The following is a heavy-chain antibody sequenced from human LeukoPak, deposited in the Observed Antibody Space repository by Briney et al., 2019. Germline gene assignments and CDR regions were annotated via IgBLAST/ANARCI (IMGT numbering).Heavy chain of an antibody. CDR3: AKLSYYYGSRTYSRYYFDY. D-gene: IGHD3-10*01. CDR2: ICYEGRNK. J-gene: IGHJ4*02. V-gene: IGHV3-33*06. CDR1: GFTFSTYA. Sequence: PGRSLRLSCAASGFTFSTYAMQSVRQAPGKRLECVALICYEGRNKYYGDFVKGRFTISRDNSKNTLYLQMNSVRAEDTAVYYCAKLSYYYGSRTYSRYYFDYWGQGTLVSVFS.